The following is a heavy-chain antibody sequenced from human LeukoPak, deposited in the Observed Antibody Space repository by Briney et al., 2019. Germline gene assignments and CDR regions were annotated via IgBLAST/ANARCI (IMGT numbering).Heavy chain of an antibody. V-gene: IGHV4-4*07. D-gene: IGHD4-23*01. CDR3: ARDDKGYYDGRWTAFDI. J-gene: IGHJ3*02. CDR2: VFSSGAT. Sequence: SETLSLTCTVSGASISDTAWRWVRQPAGRGLEWIGRVFSSGATLYNPSLNGRVSMSVDASKKQVSLKVTPVTDADTAVYYCARDDKGYYDGRWTAFDIWGQGTVVTVSS. CDR1: GASISDTA.